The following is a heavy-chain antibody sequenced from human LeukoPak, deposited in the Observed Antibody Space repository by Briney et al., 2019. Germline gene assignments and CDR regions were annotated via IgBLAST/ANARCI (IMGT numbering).Heavy chain of an antibody. J-gene: IGHJ4*02. CDR2: ISGSGGST. Sequence: GGSLRLSCAASGFTFSSYAMSWVRQAPGKGLEWVSAISGSGGSTYYADSVKGRFPISRDNSKNTLYLQMNSLRAEDTAVYYCAKDTSYTLAAAGLIDYWGQGTLVTVSS. CDR3: AKDTSYTLAAAGLIDY. CDR1: GFTFSSYA. V-gene: IGHV3-23*01. D-gene: IGHD6-13*01.